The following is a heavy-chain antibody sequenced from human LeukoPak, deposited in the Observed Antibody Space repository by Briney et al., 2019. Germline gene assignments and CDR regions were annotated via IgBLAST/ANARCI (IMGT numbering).Heavy chain of an antibody. J-gene: IGHJ4*02. V-gene: IGHV1-2*02. CDR2: IKPNMGGP. CDR3: ARGDELDY. D-gene: IGHD3-16*01. Sequence: ASVKVSCKASGYTFTGYYMHWVRQAPGQGHGWMGWIKPNMGGPNYAQTFQGRATMTRDTSISTAYIVLSGLRSDDTSVYYCARGDELDYWGQGTLVTVSS. CDR1: GYTFTGYY.